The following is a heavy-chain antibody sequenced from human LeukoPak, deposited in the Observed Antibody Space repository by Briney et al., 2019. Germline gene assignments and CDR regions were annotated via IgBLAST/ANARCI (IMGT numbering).Heavy chain of an antibody. CDR3: AKGGYYDSSGYLYYFDY. J-gene: IGHJ4*02. Sequence: GRSLRLSCAASGFTFSSYAMSWVRQAPGKGLEWVSAISGSGGSTYYADSVKGRFTISRDNSKNTLYLQMNSLRAEDTAVYYCAKGGYYDSSGYLYYFDYWGQGTLVTVSS. CDR1: GFTFSSYA. D-gene: IGHD3-22*01. V-gene: IGHV3-23*01. CDR2: ISGSGGST.